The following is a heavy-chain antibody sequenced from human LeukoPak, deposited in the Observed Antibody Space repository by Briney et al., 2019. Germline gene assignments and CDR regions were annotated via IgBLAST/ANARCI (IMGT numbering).Heavy chain of an antibody. V-gene: IGHV4-31*03. D-gene: IGHD3-10*01. J-gene: IGHJ4*02. CDR3: ASYGY. CDR1: GGSIRSGGYY. CDR2: IYNSGNT. Sequence: PSETLSLTCPFSGGSIRSGGYYWSGIRQHPGQGLEWIGYIYNSGNTYYNPSLKSRVTISVDTSKNQFSLKLSSVTAADTAVYYCASYGYWGQGTLVTVSS.